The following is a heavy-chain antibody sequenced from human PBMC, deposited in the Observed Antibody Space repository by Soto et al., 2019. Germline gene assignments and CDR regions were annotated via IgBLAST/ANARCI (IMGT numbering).Heavy chain of an antibody. V-gene: IGHV3-30*18. CDR3: AKALGELSPESFDY. D-gene: IGHD3-16*02. CDR2: MSYDANNQ. J-gene: IGHJ4*02. Sequence: QVQLVESGGGVVQPGRSLRLSCTASGFTFSSYAMNWVRQAPGQGLEWVAIMSYDANNQYYAESVKGRFTISRDNFKNTLSLQMNSLRAEDSGVYYCAKALGELSPESFDYWGQGILVTVSS. CDR1: GFTFSSYA.